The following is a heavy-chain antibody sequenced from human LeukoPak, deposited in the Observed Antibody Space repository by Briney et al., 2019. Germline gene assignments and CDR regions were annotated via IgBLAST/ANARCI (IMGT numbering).Heavy chain of an antibody. CDR1: GGSISSSNW. J-gene: IGHJ5*02. CDR2: IYHSGST. D-gene: IGHD3-3*01. CDR3: ARDQGMASIFGVVMNYNWFDP. V-gene: IGHV4-4*02. Sequence: SGTLSLTCAVSGGSISSSNWWSWVRQPPGKGLEWIGEIYHSGSTNYNPSLKSRVTISVDKSKNQFSLKLSSVTAADTAVYYCARDQGMASIFGVVMNYNWFDPWGQGTLVTVSS.